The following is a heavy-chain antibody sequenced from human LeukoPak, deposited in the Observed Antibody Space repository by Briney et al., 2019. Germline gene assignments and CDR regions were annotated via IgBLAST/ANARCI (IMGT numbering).Heavy chain of an antibody. CDR1: GFTFNNYA. CDR2: ISGSGGST. J-gene: IGHJ4*02. V-gene: IGHV3-23*01. Sequence: GGSLRLSCAASGFTFNNYAMSWVRQAPGKGLEWVSAISGSGGSTYYADSVKGRFTISRDNSKNTLYLQMNSLRAEDTAVYYCAKKGYYDGSGYYMYYFDHWGQGTLVTVSS. CDR3: AKKGYYDGSGYYMYYFDH. D-gene: IGHD3-22*01.